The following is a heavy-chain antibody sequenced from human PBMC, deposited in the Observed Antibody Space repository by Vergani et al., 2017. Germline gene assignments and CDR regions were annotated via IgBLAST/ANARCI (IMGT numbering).Heavy chain of an antibody. V-gene: IGHV1-69*08. Sequence: QVQLVQSGAEVKKPGSSVKVSCKASGGTFSSYTISWVRQAPGQGLEWMGRIITILGIANYAQKFQGRVTITADKSTSTAYMELSSLRSEDTAVYYCARDQGVGATYYYYYGMDVWGQGTTVTVSS. CDR2: IITILGIA. J-gene: IGHJ6*02. CDR1: GGTFSSYT. D-gene: IGHD1-26*01. CDR3: ARDQGVGATYYYYYGMDV.